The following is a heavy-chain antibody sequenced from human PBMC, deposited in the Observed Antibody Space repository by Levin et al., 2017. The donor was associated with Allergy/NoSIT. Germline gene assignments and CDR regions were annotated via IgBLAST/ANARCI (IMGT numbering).Heavy chain of an antibody. J-gene: IGHJ3*02. CDR3: ARATPTNTFDI. CDR2: IYYSGRT. CDR1: GGSISSRDYY. D-gene: IGHD2/OR15-2a*01. V-gene: IGHV4-30-4*01. Sequence: SQTLSLTCTVSGGSISSRDYYWSWIRQPPGKGLEWIAYIYYSGRTYYSPSLQSRLSISGDTSNNHFSLKLSSVTAADTAVYYCARATPTNTFDIWGQGTLVPVS.